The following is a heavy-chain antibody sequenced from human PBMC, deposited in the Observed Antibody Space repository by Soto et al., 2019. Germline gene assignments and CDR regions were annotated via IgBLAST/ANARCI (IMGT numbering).Heavy chain of an antibody. D-gene: IGHD4-17*01. V-gene: IGHV3-33*01. J-gene: IGHJ3*02. CDR3: ARSTLTPYGDYDAFDI. Sequence: QVQLVESGGGVVQPGRSLRLSCAASGFTFSSYGMHWVRQAPGKGLEWVAVIWYDGSNKYYADSVKGRFTISRDNSKNTLYLQMNSLRAEDTAVYYCARSTLTPYGDYDAFDIWGQGRMVTVSS. CDR1: GFTFSSYG. CDR2: IWYDGSNK.